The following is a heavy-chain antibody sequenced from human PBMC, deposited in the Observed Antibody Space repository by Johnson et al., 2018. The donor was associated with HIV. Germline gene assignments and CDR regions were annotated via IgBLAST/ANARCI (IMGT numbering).Heavy chain of an antibody. Sequence: MLLVESGGGLVQPGRSLRLSCAASGFTFLDYGMHWVRQAPGKGLEWVSAISGSGGSTYYADSVKGRFTISRDNSKNTLYLQMNSLRAEDTAVYYCAKVRRIDAFDIWGQGTMVTVSS. J-gene: IGHJ3*02. CDR1: GFTFLDYG. V-gene: IGHV3-23*04. CDR3: AKVRRIDAFDI. CDR2: ISGSGGST. D-gene: IGHD2/OR15-2a*01.